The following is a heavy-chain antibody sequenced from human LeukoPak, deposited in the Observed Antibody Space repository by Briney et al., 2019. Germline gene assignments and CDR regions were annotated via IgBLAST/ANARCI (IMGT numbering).Heavy chain of an antibody. CDR3: ASRRGRSTSQTRFDP. Sequence: PSETLSLTCTVSGGSISVGGYYWTWIRQPPGKGLEWIGEINHSGSTNYNPSLKSRVTISVDTSKNQFSLKLSSVTAADTAVYYCASRRGRSTSQTRFDPWGQGTLVTVSS. V-gene: IGHV4-34*01. D-gene: IGHD2-2*01. CDR1: GGSISVGGYY. J-gene: IGHJ5*02. CDR2: INHSGST.